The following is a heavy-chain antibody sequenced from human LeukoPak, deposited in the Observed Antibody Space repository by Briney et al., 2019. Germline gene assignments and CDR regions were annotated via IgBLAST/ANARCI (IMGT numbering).Heavy chain of an antibody. J-gene: IGHJ4*02. CDR3: ARVGDRSGNGYSH. V-gene: IGHV3-64*01. D-gene: IGHD2-2*03. CDR1: GFTISRSS. Sequence: GGSLRLSCAASGFTISRSSMHWVRQAPGKGLEFVSAISRSGGNTYYANSVKGRFTISRDTSKNTLYLQVGSLRVEDMAVYYCARVGDRSGNGYSHWGQGTLVTVST. CDR2: ISRSGGNT.